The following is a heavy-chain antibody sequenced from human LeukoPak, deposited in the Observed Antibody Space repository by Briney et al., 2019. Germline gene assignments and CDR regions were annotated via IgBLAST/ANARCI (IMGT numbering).Heavy chain of an antibody. CDR2: IRSKAYGGTT. D-gene: IGHD2-2*03. CDR3: TRDPGINPGYCSSTSCYYDYNYGMDV. CDR1: GFTFGDYA. Sequence: GRSLRLSCTASGFTFGDYAMSWVRQAPGKGLEWVGFIRSKAYGGTTEYAASVKGRFTTSRDDSKSIAYLQMNSLKTEDTAVYYCTRDPGINPGYCSSTSCYYDYNYGMDVWGKGTTVTVSS. J-gene: IGHJ6*04. V-gene: IGHV3-49*04.